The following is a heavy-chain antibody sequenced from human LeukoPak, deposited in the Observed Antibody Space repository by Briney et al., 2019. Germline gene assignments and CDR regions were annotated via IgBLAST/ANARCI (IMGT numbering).Heavy chain of an antibody. J-gene: IGHJ4*02. D-gene: IGHD3-10*01. Sequence: GSVKVSCKASGYTFTTYYMHWVRQAPGQGLEWMGTINPSGGSTTYAQKFQGRVTITRDTYTSTFYMEVNRLRAKDSAVYYCARDFDYFGSGSYEDYWGQGTLVSVSS. CDR3: ARDFDYFGSGSYEDY. CDR2: INPSGGST. V-gene: IGHV1-46*01. CDR1: GYTFTTYY.